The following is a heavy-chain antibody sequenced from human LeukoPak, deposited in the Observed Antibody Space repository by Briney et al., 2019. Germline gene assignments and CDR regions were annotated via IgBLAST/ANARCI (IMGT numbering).Heavy chain of an antibody. Sequence: PGGSLRLACAASGFTFSSFGMHWVRQAPGKGLEWVAVIWYDGSNEYYAASVKGRFTISRDNSKNKLYLQMNSMRAEDTAVYYCARQQKRDGYNQLNWFDPWGQGTLVTVSS. V-gene: IGHV3-33*01. J-gene: IGHJ5*02. CDR1: GFTFSSFG. D-gene: IGHD5-24*01. CDR3: ARQQKRDGYNQLNWFDP. CDR2: IWYDGSNE.